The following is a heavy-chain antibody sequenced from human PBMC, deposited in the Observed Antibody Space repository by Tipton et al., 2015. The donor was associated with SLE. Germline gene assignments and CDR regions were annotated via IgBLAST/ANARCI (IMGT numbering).Heavy chain of an antibody. CDR2: ISYTGST. CDR1: GGSISSSSYY. CDR3: ARSVLAYRSGGFDF. Sequence: TLSLTCTVSGGSISSSSYYWGWIRQSPGKGLEWIGSISYTGSTFYSPSLKSRLTMSLDTSKNHFSLRLFSVTATDSALYYCARSVLAYRSGGFDFWGPGTLVTVAS. V-gene: IGHV4-39*07. J-gene: IGHJ4*02. D-gene: IGHD2-15*01.